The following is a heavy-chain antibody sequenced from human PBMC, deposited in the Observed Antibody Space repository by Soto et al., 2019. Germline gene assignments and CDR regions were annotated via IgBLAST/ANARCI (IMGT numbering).Heavy chain of an antibody. Sequence: ASVKVSCKASGYTFTNYYMHWVRQAPGQGLEWMGIFNPSGTSTTYAQKFQGRVTMTRDTSTSTVYMELNSLRSDGTAVYYCARALPRSSGYSYGALDYWGQGTLVTVS. J-gene: IGHJ4*02. CDR1: GYTFTNYY. CDR3: ARALPRSSGYSYGALDY. V-gene: IGHV1-46*01. D-gene: IGHD5-18*01. CDR2: FNPSGTST.